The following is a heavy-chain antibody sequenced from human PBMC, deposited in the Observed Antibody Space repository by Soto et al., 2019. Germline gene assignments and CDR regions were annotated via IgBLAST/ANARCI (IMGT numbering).Heavy chain of an antibody. V-gene: IGHV3-9*01. J-gene: IGHJ4*02. Sequence: EVQLVESGGGLVQPGRSLRLSCAASGFTFDDYAMHWVRQAQGKGLEWVSGISWNSGSIGYADSVKGRFTISRDNAKNSLYLQMNSLRAEDTALYYCAKDQGSSGWTYYFDYWGQGTLVTVSS. D-gene: IGHD6-19*01. CDR3: AKDQGSSGWTYYFDY. CDR1: GFTFDDYA. CDR2: ISWNSGSI.